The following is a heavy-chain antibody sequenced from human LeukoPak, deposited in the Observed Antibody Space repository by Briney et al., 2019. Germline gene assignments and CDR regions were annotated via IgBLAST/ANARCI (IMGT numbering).Heavy chain of an antibody. CDR2: IKEDGSEK. D-gene: IGHD6-19*01. Sequence: AGSLSLSCAASGFTFSSYWMSWVRQAPGKGLEWVANIKEDGSEKYYVDSVKGRFTISRDNAKNSLYLQMNSLRAEDTGVYYCARLITVAGTNWFDPWGQGSLVTVSS. J-gene: IGHJ5*02. CDR1: GFTFSSYW. CDR3: ARLITVAGTNWFDP. V-gene: IGHV3-7*05.